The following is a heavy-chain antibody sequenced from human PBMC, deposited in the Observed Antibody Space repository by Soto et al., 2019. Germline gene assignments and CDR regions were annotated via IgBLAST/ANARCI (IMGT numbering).Heavy chain of an antibody. CDR3: AKSRGQWLVSGW. CDR2: ISGSGGST. Sequence: EVQLLESGGGLVQPGGSLRLSCAASGFTFSSYAMSWVRQAPGKGLEWVSAISGSGGSTYYADSVKRRFTISRDNSKNTLYLQMNSLRAEDTAVYYCAKSRGQWLVSGWWGQGTLVTVSS. CDR1: GFTFSSYA. D-gene: IGHD6-19*01. J-gene: IGHJ4*02. V-gene: IGHV3-23*01.